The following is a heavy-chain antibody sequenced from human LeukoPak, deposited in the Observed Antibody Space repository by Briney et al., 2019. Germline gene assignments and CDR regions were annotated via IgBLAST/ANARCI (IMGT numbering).Heavy chain of an antibody. Sequence: GASVKVSCKASGGTFSSYAISWVRQAPGQGLEWMGGIIPIFGTANYAQKFQGRVTITADESTSTAYMELSSLRSEDTAVYYCARGCSGGSCYSFIDYYYYMDVWGKGPRSPSP. V-gene: IGHV1-69*13. D-gene: IGHD2-15*01. CDR1: GGTFSSYA. CDR3: ARGCSGGSCYSFIDYYYYMDV. J-gene: IGHJ6*03. CDR2: IIPIFGTA.